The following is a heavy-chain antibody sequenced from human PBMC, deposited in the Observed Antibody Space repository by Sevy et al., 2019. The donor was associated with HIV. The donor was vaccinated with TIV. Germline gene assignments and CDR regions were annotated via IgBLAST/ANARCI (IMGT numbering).Heavy chain of an antibody. J-gene: IGHJ3*02. D-gene: IGHD3-22*01. CDR2: IYYSGST. CDR1: GGSVSSGSYY. V-gene: IGHV4-61*01. CDR3: ARRNYYDSSADAFDI. Sequence: SETLSLTCTVSGGSVSSGSYYWSWIRQPPGKGLEWIGYIYYSGSTNYNPSLKSRVTISVDTSKNQFSLKLSSVTAADTAVYYCARRNYYDSSADAFDIWGQGTMVTVSS.